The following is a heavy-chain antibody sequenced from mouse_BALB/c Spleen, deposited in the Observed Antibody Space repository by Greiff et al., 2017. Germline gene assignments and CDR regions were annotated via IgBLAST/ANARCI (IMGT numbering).Heavy chain of an antibody. CDR1: GFTFSSYA. J-gene: IGHJ2*01. D-gene: IGHD1-1*01. CDR2: ISSGGST. V-gene: IGHV5-6-5*01. Sequence: EVMLVESGGGLVKPGGSLKLSCAASGFTFSSYAMSWVRQTPEKRLEWVASISSGGSTYYPDSVKGRFTISRDNARNILYLQMSSLRSEDTAMYYCAREGYYYGSSYDYWGQGTTLTVSS. CDR3: AREGYYYGSSYDY.